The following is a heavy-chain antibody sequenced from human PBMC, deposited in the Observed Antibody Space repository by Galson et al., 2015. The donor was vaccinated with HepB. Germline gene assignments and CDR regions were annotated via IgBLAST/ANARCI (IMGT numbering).Heavy chain of an antibody. V-gene: IGHV1-2*04. J-gene: IGHJ5*02. CDR1: GYTFTGYY. D-gene: IGHD6-19*01. CDR3: TRAGSSGWNWFDP. CDR2: INPNSGGT. Sequence: SVKVSCKASGYTFTGYYMHWVRQAPGQGLEWMGWINPNSGGTNYAQKFQGWVTMTRDTSISTAYMELSRLRSDDTAVYYCTRAGSSGWNWFDPWGQGTLVTVSS.